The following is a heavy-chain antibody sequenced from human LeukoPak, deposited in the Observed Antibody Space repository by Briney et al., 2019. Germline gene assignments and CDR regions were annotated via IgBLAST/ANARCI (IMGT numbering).Heavy chain of an antibody. Sequence: ASVKVSCKTSGYTFTDFGITWVRQAPGQGLEWMGIINPSGGSTSYAQKFQGRVTMTRDTSTSTVYMELSSLRSEDTAVYYCARDLRDIVVVPAPNDAFDIWGQGTMVTVSS. J-gene: IGHJ3*02. CDR2: INPSGGST. V-gene: IGHV1-46*01. CDR1: GYTFTDFG. CDR3: ARDLRDIVVVPAPNDAFDI. D-gene: IGHD2-2*01.